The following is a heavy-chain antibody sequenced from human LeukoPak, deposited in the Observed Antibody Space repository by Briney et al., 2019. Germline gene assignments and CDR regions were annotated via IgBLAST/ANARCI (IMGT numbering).Heavy chain of an antibody. CDR2: IKQDGSEK. D-gene: IGHD2-2*01. Sequence: GGSLRLSCAASGFTFSSYWMSWVRQAPGKGLEWVANIKQDGSEKYYVDSVKGRFTISRDNAKNSLYLQMNSLRAEDTAVYYCARDIIPAAHRTGNWSDPWGQGTLVTVSS. CDR3: ARDIIPAAHRTGNWSDP. CDR1: GFTFSSYW. V-gene: IGHV3-7*01. J-gene: IGHJ5*02.